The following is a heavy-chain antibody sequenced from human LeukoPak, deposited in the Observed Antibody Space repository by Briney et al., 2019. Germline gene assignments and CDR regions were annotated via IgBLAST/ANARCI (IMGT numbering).Heavy chain of an antibody. CDR1: GFTFSSYG. Sequence: GGSLRLSCAAFGFTFSSYGMHWVRQAPGKGLEWVAFIRYDGSNKYYADSVKGRFTISRDNSKNTLYLQMNSLRAEDTAVYYCAQESGIVGAAYDYWGQGTLVTVSS. D-gene: IGHD1-26*01. CDR3: AQESGIVGAAYDY. CDR2: IRYDGSNK. V-gene: IGHV3-30*02. J-gene: IGHJ4*02.